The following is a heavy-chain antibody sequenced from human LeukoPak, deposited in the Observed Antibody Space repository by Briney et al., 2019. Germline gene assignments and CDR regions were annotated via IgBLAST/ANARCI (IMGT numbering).Heavy chain of an antibody. CDR1: GGSISSSSYY. V-gene: IGHV4-39*07. D-gene: IGHD3-10*01. CDR3: ARGPITMVRGVTSPPDY. Sequence: PSETLSLTCTVSGGSISSSSYYWGWIRQPPGKGLEWIGSIYYSGSTYYNPSLKSRVTISVDTSKNQFSLKLSSVTAADTAVYYCARGPITMVRGVTSPPDYWGQGTLVTVSS. J-gene: IGHJ4*02. CDR2: IYYSGST.